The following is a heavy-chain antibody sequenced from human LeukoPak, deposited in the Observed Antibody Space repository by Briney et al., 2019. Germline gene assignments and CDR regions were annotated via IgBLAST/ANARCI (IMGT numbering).Heavy chain of an antibody. CDR1: GFTFSSYW. Sequence: PGGSLRLSCVASGFTFSSYWMSWVRQAPGKGLEWVANIKQDGSEKYYVDSVKGRFTISRDNAKNSLYLQMNSLRAEDTAVYYCARGGYYFDYWGQGTLVTVSS. V-gene: IGHV3-7*01. D-gene: IGHD3-16*01. J-gene: IGHJ4*02. CDR2: IKQDGSEK. CDR3: ARGGYYFDY.